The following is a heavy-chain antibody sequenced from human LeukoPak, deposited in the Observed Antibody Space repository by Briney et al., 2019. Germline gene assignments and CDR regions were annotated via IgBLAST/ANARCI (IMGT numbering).Heavy chain of an antibody. CDR1: GDSISNSNYF. D-gene: IGHD1-26*01. Sequence: ETLSLTCTVSGDSISNSNYFWDWIRQAPGKGLEWLSYITSSSSNIYYADSVKGRFTISRDNAKNSLYLQMNSLRDEDTALYYCVRSKTYFFEYWGQGALVTVSS. V-gene: IGHV3-48*02. CDR3: VRSKTYFFEY. J-gene: IGHJ4*02. CDR2: ITSSSSNI.